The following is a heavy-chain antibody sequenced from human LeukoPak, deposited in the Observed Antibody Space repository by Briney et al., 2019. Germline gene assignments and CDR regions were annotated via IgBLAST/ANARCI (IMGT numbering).Heavy chain of an antibody. CDR2: IIPIFGTA. Sequence: ASVKVSCKASGGTFSSYAISWVRQAPGQGLEWMGGIIPIFGTANYAQKFQGRVTITADKSTSTAYMELSGLRSEDTAVYYCARVHDYYYYYMDVWGKGTTVTVSS. CDR3: ARVHDYYYYYMDV. V-gene: IGHV1-69*06. CDR1: GGTFSSYA. J-gene: IGHJ6*03.